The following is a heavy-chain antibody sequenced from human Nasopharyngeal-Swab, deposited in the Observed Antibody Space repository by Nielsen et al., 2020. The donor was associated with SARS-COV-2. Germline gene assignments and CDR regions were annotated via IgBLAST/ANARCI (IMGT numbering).Heavy chain of an antibody. CDR2: INHSGTT. D-gene: IGHD3-22*01. CDR1: GGSFSGYY. Sequence: LRLSCAVYGGSFSGYYWSWIRQPPGKGLEWIGEINHSGTTSYNPSLKSRVTISSDTSKNQFSLKLSSVTAAETAVYYCARGHRSISMIVVVIATAHFYFDSWGRGTLVTVTS. CDR3: ARGHRSISMIVVVIATAHFYFDS. V-gene: IGHV4-34*01. J-gene: IGHJ4*02.